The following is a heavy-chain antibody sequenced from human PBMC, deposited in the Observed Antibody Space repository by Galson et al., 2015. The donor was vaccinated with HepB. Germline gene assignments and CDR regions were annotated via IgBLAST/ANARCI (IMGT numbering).Heavy chain of an antibody. CDR3: ARLPVVVPAADY. CDR1: GYTLTIYD. Sequence: SVKVSCKASGYTLTIYDITWVRQAPGQGLEWMGRISGYNGDANYAQRFQDRVTMTTDTSTSTAYLELRSLRSDDTAIYYCARLPVVVPAADYWGQGTLVTVSS. J-gene: IGHJ4*02. CDR2: ISGYNGDA. V-gene: IGHV1-18*01. D-gene: IGHD2-2*01.